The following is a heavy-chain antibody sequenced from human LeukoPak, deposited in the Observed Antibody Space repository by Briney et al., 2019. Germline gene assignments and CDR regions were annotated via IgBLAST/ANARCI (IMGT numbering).Heavy chain of an antibody. CDR3: AKGQRGEEMAAIM. V-gene: IGHV3-30*02. Sequence: GGSLRLSCAASGFTFSSYGMHWVRQAPGKGPEWVAFIRSDGGSKYYADSVKGRFTISRDDSKNTLYLQMNSLRAEDTAVYYCAKGQRGEEMAAIMGGQGTLVTVSS. J-gene: IGHJ4*02. CDR2: IRSDGGSK. CDR1: GFTFSSYG. D-gene: IGHD5-24*01.